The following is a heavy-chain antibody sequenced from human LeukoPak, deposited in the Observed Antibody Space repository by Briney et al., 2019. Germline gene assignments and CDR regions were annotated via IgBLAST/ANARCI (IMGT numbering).Heavy chain of an antibody. V-gene: IGHV3-33*01. CDR1: GFIFSTYG. D-gene: IGHD6-13*01. CDR3: ARDPASAGVYFDS. CDR2: IWYDGSKK. Sequence: GGSLRLSCAASGFIFSTYGMQWVRQAPGKGLEWVAVIWYDGSKKYYADSVKGRFTISRDDSENTLYLQMNSLRGEDMAVYYCARDPASAGVYFDSWGQGTLVTVSS. J-gene: IGHJ4*02.